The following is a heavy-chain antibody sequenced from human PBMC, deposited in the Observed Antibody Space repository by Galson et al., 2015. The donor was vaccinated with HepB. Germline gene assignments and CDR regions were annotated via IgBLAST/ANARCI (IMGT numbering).Heavy chain of an antibody. V-gene: IGHV3-53*01. CDR1: GFPVSGNY. Sequence: SLRLSCAASGFPVSGNYMTWVRQAPGKGLEWVSIMYNSGDTYYTDSVKGRFTISRDISKNTVYLHMSSLRAEDTALYYCARMYDTSGPMFYWGQGTLVTVSS. J-gene: IGHJ4*02. CDR3: ARMYDTSGPMFY. D-gene: IGHD3-22*01. CDR2: MYNSGDT.